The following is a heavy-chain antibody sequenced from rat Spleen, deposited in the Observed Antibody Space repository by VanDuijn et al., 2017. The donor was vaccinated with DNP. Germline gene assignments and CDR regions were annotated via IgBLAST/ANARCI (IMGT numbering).Heavy chain of an antibody. D-gene: IGHD1-2*01. CDR3: ARLGYLGYISSYWVVDF. CDR2: ISYDGDGT. V-gene: IGHV5-7*01. J-gene: IGHJ1*01. CDR1: RFTFSDYN. Sequence: EVQLVESGGGLVQPGRSLKLSCAASRFTFSDYNMAWVRQAPKKGLEWVATISYDGDGTFYRDSVKGRFTISRDNTKTTLYLQLDSLRSEDTATYYCARLGYLGYISSYWVVDFWGPGTMVTVSS.